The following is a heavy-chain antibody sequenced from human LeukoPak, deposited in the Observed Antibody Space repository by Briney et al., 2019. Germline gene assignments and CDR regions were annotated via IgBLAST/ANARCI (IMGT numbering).Heavy chain of an antibody. J-gene: IGHJ4*02. D-gene: IGHD4-23*01. CDR3: AKAYGGNSFDY. CDR2: IWYDGSNK. CDR1: EFTFSSYG. V-gene: IGHV3-30*02. Sequence: PGGSLRLSCTASEFTFSSYGMHWVRQAPGKGLEWVAVIWYDGSNKYYADSVKGRFTISRDNSKNTLYLQMNSLRAEDTAVYYCAKAYGGNSFDYWGQGTLVTVSS.